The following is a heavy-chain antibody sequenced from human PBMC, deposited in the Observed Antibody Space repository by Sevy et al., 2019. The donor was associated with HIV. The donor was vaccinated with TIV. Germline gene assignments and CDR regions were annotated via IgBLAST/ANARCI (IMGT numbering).Heavy chain of an antibody. D-gene: IGHD6-13*01. CDR2: IRNKADSYTT. CDR1: GFTFSDHY. J-gene: IGHJ4*02. Sequence: GGSLRLSCAASGFTFSDHYMEWVRQAPGKGLEWVGRIRNKADSYTTEYAAFVKGRFTISRDDSKNSLYLLMNSLKTEGTAVYYCATHAGIAAAGRVFDYWGQGTLVTVSS. CDR3: ATHAGIAAAGRVFDY. V-gene: IGHV3-72*01.